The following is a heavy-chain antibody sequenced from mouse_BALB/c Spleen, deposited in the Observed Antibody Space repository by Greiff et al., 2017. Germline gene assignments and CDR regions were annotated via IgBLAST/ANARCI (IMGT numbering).Heavy chain of an antibody. Sequence: EVNLVESGGGLVKPGGSLKLSCAASGFAFSSYDMSWVRQTPEKRLEWVAYISSGGGSTYYPDTVKGRFTISRDNAKNTLYLQMSSLKSEDTAMYYCARREGLLRAMDYWGQGTSVTVSS. CDR1: GFAFSSYD. CDR2: ISSGGGST. J-gene: IGHJ4*01. V-gene: IGHV5-12-1*01. CDR3: ARREGLLRAMDY. D-gene: IGHD2-3*01.